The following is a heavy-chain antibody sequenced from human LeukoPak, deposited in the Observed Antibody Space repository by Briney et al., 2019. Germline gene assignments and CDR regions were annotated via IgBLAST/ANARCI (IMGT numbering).Heavy chain of an antibody. CDR2: IYYSGGT. V-gene: IGHV4-59*01. CDR1: GGSISSYY. J-gene: IGHJ3*02. Sequence: SETLSLTCTVSGGSISSYYWSWIRQPPGKGLEWIGYIYYSGGTNYNPSLKSRVTISVDTSKNQFPLKLSSVTAADTAVYYCARDRAHEYSSSSGDAFDIWGQGTMVTVSS. D-gene: IGHD6-6*01. CDR3: ARDRAHEYSSSSGDAFDI.